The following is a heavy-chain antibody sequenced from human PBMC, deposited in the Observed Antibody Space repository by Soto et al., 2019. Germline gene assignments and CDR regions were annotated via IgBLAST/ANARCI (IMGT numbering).Heavy chain of an antibody. CDR3: ARGPAGTPDF. Sequence: PGESLKISCKGSEYSFTNNWTTWVRQMPGKGLEWMGTIDPRDSFTTYSPSFQGHVTISADQSISTAYLQWSSLKASDTAMYYCARGPAGTPDFWGQATLVTVSS. CDR1: EYSFTNNW. J-gene: IGHJ4*02. CDR2: IDPRDSFT. D-gene: IGHD1-1*01. V-gene: IGHV5-10-1*01.